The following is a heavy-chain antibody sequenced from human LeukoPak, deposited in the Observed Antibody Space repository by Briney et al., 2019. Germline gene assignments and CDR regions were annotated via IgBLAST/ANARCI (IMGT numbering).Heavy chain of an antibody. Sequence: GGSLRLSCAASGFRFSREPMNWVRQVPGKGLEWIAHVRDNGYVTDYADSVKGRFTISRDNSKNTLYLQMNSLRAEDTAVYYCAKGLATLRIAHGMDVWGQGTTVTVSS. CDR2: VRDNGYVT. D-gene: IGHD3-16*02. CDR1: GFRFSREP. V-gene: IGHV3-23*01. CDR3: AKGLATLRIAHGMDV. J-gene: IGHJ6*02.